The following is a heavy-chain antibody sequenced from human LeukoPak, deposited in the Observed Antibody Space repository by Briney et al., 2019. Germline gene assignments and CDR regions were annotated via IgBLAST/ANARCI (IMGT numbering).Heavy chain of an antibody. CDR2: ISYGGST. D-gene: IGHD4-17*01. J-gene: IGHJ5*01. Sequence: SETLSLTCTVSGDSITNSYWNWIRQPPGRGLEWIGRISYGGSTNYNPSLKSRVIISRDTSKNQFSLELTSVTAADTAIYYCAKRIIEARENGDSNWLDPWGQGTLVTVSS. CDR3: AKRIIEARENGDSNWLDP. CDR1: GDSITNSY. V-gene: IGHV4-59*08.